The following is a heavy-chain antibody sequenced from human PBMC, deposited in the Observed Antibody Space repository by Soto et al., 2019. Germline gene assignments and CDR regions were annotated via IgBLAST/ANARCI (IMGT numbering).Heavy chain of an antibody. D-gene: IGHD6-13*01. CDR1: GFTFSSYA. CDR3: ARDMRDSSSWYHLLSYYYYYMDV. V-gene: IGHV3-30-3*01. J-gene: IGHJ6*03. Sequence: GGSLRLSCAASGFTFSSYAMHCVRQAPGKGLEWVAVISYDGSNKYYADSVKGRFTISRDNSKNTLYLQMNSLRAEDTAVYYCARDMRDSSSWYHLLSYYYYYMDVWGKGTKVTVSS. CDR2: ISYDGSNK.